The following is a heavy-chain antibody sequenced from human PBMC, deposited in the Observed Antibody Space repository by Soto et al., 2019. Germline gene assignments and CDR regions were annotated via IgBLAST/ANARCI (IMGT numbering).Heavy chain of an antibody. CDR2: ISGRGVSR. Sequence: EVQLLESGGGLGRPGGSLRLSCVDSGFNFSISAMNWVRQAPGKGLEWVAAISGRGVSRYYADSVRGRFTISRDNSKNTLYLQMNNLRVDDTAVYYCARDPNGAKVTTTGGCFHPWGQGTLVTVSS. J-gene: IGHJ5*02. CDR3: ARDPNGAKVTTTGGCFHP. V-gene: IGHV3-23*01. D-gene: IGHD4-4*01. CDR1: GFNFSISA.